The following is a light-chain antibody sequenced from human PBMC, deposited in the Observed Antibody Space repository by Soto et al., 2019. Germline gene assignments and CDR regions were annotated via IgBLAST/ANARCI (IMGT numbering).Light chain of an antibody. Sequence: DFHLTQAPSTLAASVGDRVTITCRASQSIGNWLAWYQQKPGKAPNLLIYDASTLENGVPSRFSGSASGTDFTLTISSLQPYDFATYYCQQYNSYSPRTFGQGTKVDIK. CDR2: DAS. V-gene: IGKV1-5*01. J-gene: IGKJ1*01. CDR1: QSIGNW. CDR3: QQYNSYSPRT.